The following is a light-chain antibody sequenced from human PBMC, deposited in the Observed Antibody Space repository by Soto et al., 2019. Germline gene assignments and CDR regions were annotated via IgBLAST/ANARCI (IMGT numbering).Light chain of an antibody. Sequence: EIVLTQSPDTLSLSPGDRATLSCGASQSISSGYLAWYQQKPGQVPSLLMSAASSRATGIPDRFSGSGSGTDFTLTISRLEPEDFAVYYCQQASRSPVTFGQGTRLEIK. J-gene: IGKJ5*01. V-gene: IGKV3-20*01. CDR1: QSISSGY. CDR3: QQASRSPVT. CDR2: AAS.